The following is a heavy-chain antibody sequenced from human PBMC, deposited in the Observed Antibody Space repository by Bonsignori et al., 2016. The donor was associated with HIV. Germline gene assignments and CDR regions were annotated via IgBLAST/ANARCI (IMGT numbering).Heavy chain of an antibody. D-gene: IGHD3-22*01. Sequence: VRQMPGKGLEWIGYIYYSGETKYSPSLKSRVTISVDTSKKHFSLKLNSVTAADTAVYYCARASPSPYDSSGSWWGAFNIWGQGTMVTVSS. CDR3: ARASPSPYDSSGSWWGAFNI. J-gene: IGHJ3*02. V-gene: IGHV4-61*03. CDR2: IYYSGET.